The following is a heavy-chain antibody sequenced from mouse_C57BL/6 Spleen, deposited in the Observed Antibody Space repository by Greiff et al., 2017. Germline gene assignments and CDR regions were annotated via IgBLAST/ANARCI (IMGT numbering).Heavy chain of an antibody. CDR3: VGGNYPYYAMDY. CDR1: GFSINSDCY. CDR2: TFYSGIT. Sequence: EVKLVESGPSLVRPSQTLSLTCTVTGFSINSDCYWIWIRQFPGNKLEYIGYTFYSGITYYNPSLESRTYITRDTSKNQFSLKLSSVTTEDTATYYCVGGNYPYYAMDYWGQGTSVTVSS. D-gene: IGHD2-1*01. V-gene: IGHV3-3*01. J-gene: IGHJ4*01.